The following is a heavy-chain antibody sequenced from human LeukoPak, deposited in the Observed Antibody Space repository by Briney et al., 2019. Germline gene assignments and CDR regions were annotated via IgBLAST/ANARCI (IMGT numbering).Heavy chain of an antibody. V-gene: IGHV4-39*07. J-gene: IGHJ6*03. CDR3: ARVRAPGSSWYFPYYYYMDV. CDR1: GGSISSSSYY. Sequence: SETLSLTRTVSGGSISSSSYYWGWIRQPPGKGLEWIGSIYYSGSTYYNPSLKSRVTISVDTSKNQFSLKLSSVTAADTAVYYCARVRAPGSSWYFPYYYYMDVWGKGTTVTISS. D-gene: IGHD6-13*01. CDR2: IYYSGST.